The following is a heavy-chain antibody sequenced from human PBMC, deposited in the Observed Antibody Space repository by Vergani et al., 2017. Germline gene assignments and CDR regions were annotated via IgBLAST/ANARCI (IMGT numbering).Heavy chain of an antibody. CDR2: IIPIFGTA. J-gene: IGHJ4*02. D-gene: IGHD6-13*01. CDR1: GGTFSSYA. CDR3: ARALIAAAGTGVGGAFRSFDD. Sequence: VQLVESGAEVKKPGSSVKVSCKASGGTFSSYAISWVRQAPGQGLEWMGGIIPIFGTANYAQTFQGRVTITADESTGTAYMELSSLRSEDTAVYYCARALIAAAGTGVGGAFRSFDDWGQGTLVTVSS. V-gene: IGHV1-69*01.